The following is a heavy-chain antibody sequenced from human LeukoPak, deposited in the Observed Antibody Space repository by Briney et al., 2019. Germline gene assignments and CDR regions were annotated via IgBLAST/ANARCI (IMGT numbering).Heavy chain of an antibody. J-gene: IGHJ2*01. CDR3: ARALGYYYGSGTYAGGYFAL. D-gene: IGHD3-10*01. Sequence: QTGGSLRLSCAASGFTFSSYDMTWVRQAPGKGLEWVSLITGSGGSTTSYADSVKGRFTISRDSAKNTLYLQMNSLRVEDTAVYYCARALGYYYGSGTYAGGYFALWGRGTLVTVSS. CDR1: GFTFSSYD. CDR2: ITGSGGSTT. V-gene: IGHV3-74*01.